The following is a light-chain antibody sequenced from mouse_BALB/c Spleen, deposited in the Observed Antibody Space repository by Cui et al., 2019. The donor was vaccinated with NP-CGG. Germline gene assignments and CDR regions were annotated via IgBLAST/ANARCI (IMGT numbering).Light chain of an antibody. CDR1: TGAVTTSNY. CDR3: ALWYSNHWV. CDR2: GTN. Sequence: QAVVTQDSALTTSPGETVNPTCRSSTGAVTTSNYANWVQEKPDHLFTGLIGGTNNRVPGVPARFSGSLIGDKAALTITGAQTEDEAIYFCALWYSNHWVFGGGTKLTVL. V-gene: IGLV1*01. J-gene: IGLJ1*01.